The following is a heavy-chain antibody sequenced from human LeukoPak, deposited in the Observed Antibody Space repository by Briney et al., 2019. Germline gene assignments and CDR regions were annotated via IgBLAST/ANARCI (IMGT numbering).Heavy chain of an antibody. V-gene: IGHV3-21*01. CDR3: ARPNEVGAFDI. D-gene: IGHD2-8*01. CDR1: GFTFITYS. CDR2: ISSSSSYI. Sequence: GGSLRLSCAASGFTFITYSMNWVRQAPGKGLEWVSSISSSSSYIYYADSVKGRFTISRDNAKNSLYLQMNSLRAEDTAVYYCARPNEVGAFDIWGQGTMVTVSS. J-gene: IGHJ3*02.